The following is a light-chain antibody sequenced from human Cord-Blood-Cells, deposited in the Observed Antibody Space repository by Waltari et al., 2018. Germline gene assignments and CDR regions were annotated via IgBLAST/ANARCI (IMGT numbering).Light chain of an antibody. CDR1: QGISNY. V-gene: IGKV1-27*01. Sequence: DIQMTQSPSSLSASVGDRVTITCRASQGISNYLARYQQKPGKVPKLLVYAASTLQSGVPSRFSGSGSGTDFTLTSRSPQAEDVATYYWQKYSSATFGGGTKVEIK. CDR2: AAS. CDR3: QKYSSAT. J-gene: IGKJ4*01.